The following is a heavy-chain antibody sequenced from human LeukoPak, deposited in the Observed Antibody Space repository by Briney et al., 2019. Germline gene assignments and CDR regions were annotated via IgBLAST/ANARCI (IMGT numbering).Heavy chain of an antibody. CDR3: ASSWDLSGLDY. CDR1: GGSIRSYY. J-gene: IGHJ4*02. Sequence: SSETLSLTCTVSGGSIRSYYWSWIRQPPGKGLEWIGYIYYSGSTNYNPSLKSRVTISVDTSKNHFSLKLSSVTAADTAVYYCASSWDLSGLDYWGQGTLVTVSS. D-gene: IGHD3-10*01. CDR2: IYYSGST. V-gene: IGHV4-59*01.